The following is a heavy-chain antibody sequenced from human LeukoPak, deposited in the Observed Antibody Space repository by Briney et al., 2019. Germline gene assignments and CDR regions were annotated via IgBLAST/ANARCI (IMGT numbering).Heavy chain of an antibody. V-gene: IGHV4-39*01. CDR1: GGSISISSYY. J-gene: IGHJ4*02. Sequence: SETLSLTCTVSGGSISISSYYWGWIRQPPGKGLEWIGSIYYSGSTYYNPSLKSRVAISVDTSKNQFSLKLSSVTAADTAVYYCARENPKNSDFWGQGTLVTVSS. D-gene: IGHD2/OR15-2a*01. CDR2: IYYSGST. CDR3: ARENPKNSDF.